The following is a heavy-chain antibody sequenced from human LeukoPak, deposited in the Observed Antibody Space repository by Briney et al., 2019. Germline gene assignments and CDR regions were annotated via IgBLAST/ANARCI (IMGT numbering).Heavy chain of an antibody. V-gene: IGHV3-7*01. D-gene: IGHD1-7*01. Sequence: PGGSLRLSCAASGLSFSSYWMSWVRQAPGKGLEWVANINEDGSEKYYVDSVKGRFTISRDNAKNSLYLQMNSLRAEDTAVYYCARERSYWNYASVAFVGGDGMDVWGQGTTVTVSS. CDR3: ARERSYWNYASVAFVGGDGMDV. J-gene: IGHJ6*02. CDR2: INEDGSEK. CDR1: GLSFSSYW.